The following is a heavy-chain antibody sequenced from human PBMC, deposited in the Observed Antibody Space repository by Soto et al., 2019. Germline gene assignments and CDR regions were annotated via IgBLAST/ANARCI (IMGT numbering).Heavy chain of an antibody. V-gene: IGHV1-18*01. CDR1: GYTFTSYG. Sequence: ASVKVSCKTSGYTFTSYGISWVRQAPGKGFEWMGWISAYNGNTNYAQKLQGRVTMTTDTSTSTAYMELRSLRSDDTAVYYCARAFARGYSYGYVAFDYWGQGTLVTVSS. CDR2: ISAYNGNT. J-gene: IGHJ4*02. CDR3: ARAFARGYSYGYVAFDY. D-gene: IGHD5-18*01.